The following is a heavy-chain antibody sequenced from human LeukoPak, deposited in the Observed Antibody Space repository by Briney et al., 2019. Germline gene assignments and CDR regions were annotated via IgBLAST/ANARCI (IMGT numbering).Heavy chain of an antibody. CDR1: GYTFTGYY. V-gene: IGHV1-2*04. J-gene: IGHJ5*02. CDR3: ARGPLDHGSGSPAYNWFDP. CDR2: INPNSGGT. D-gene: IGHD3-10*01. Sequence: WASVKVSCKASGYTFTGYYMHWVRQAPGQGLEWMGWINPNSGGTNYAQKFQGWVTMTRDTSISTAYMELSRLRSDDTAVYYCARGPLDHGSGSPAYNWFDPWGQGTLVTVSS.